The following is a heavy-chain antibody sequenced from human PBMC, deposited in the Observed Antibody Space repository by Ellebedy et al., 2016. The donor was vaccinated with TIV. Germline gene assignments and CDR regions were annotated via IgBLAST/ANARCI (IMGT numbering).Heavy chain of an antibody. Sequence: SETLSLTCAVSGGSISSYYWSWIRQAPGKGLEWIGYIYDSGSTNYNPSLKSRVTISVDTSKNQFSLKLSSVTAAATAVYYCASVSSNSRVDPWGQGTLLTVSS. V-gene: IGHV4-59*01. J-gene: IGHJ5*02. CDR3: ASVSSNSRVDP. CDR2: IYDSGST. CDR1: GGSISSYY. D-gene: IGHD4-23*01.